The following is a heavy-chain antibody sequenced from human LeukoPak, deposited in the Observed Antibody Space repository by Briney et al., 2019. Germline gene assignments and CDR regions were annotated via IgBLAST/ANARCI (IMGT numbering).Heavy chain of an antibody. Sequence: SETLSLTCTVSGGSINSYYWSWIRQPPGKGLEWIGHIYYNGSTNYNPSLKSRVTISVDTSKNQFSLKLSSVTAADTAVYYCARVTGYMIEDYFDYWGQGILVTVSS. CDR3: ARVTGYMIEDYFDY. CDR1: GGSINSYY. V-gene: IGHV4-59*12. J-gene: IGHJ4*02. CDR2: IYYNGST. D-gene: IGHD3-9*01.